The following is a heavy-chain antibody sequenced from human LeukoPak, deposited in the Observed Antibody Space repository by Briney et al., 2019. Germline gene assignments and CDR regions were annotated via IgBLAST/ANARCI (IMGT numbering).Heavy chain of an antibody. V-gene: IGHV1-69*13. CDR3: ARVVYYYDSSGYFLDAFDI. Sequence: ASVKVSCKASGGTFSSYAISWVRQAPGQGLEWMGGIIPIFGTANYAQKFQGRVTITADESTSTAYMELSSLRSEDTAVYYCARVVYYYDSSGYFLDAFDIWGQGTMVTVSS. CDR2: IIPIFGTA. J-gene: IGHJ3*02. CDR1: GGTFSSYA. D-gene: IGHD3-22*01.